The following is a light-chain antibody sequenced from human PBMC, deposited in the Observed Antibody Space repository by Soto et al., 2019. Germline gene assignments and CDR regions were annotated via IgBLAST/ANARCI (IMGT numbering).Light chain of an antibody. CDR3: QQDNNWPT. CDR1: QSVSSN. Sequence: EIVMTQSPATLAVSPGERATLSCRASQSVSSNLAWYQQKPGQAPRLLIYGATTRATGLPAMFSGSGSGTEFTLTIRSLQSEDYAFYYCQQDNNWPTFGPGTKVDIK. V-gene: IGKV3-15*01. J-gene: IGKJ3*01. CDR2: GAT.